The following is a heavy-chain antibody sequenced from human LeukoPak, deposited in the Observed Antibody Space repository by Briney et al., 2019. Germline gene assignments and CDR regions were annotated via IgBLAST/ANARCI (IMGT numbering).Heavy chain of an antibody. Sequence: GGSLRLSCAASGFIFNKYAMSWVRQAPGRGLEWVSALSASGGTTYYADSVKGRFTISRDNSENTLYLHLNSLRVEDTAVYYCAKEPREYCSSSACPNWFGSWGQGTLVTVSS. CDR3: AKEPREYCSSSACPNWFGS. CDR1: GFIFNKYA. CDR2: LSASGGTT. D-gene: IGHD2-2*01. V-gene: IGHV3-23*01. J-gene: IGHJ5*01.